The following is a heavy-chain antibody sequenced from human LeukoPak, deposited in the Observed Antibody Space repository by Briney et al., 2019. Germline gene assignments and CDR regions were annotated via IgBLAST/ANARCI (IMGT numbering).Heavy chain of an antibody. J-gene: IGHJ4*02. Sequence: GGSLRLSCAASGFTVSSNYMSWVRQAPGKGLERVSVIYSGGSTYYADSVKGRFTISRDNSKNTLYLQMNSLRAGDTAVYYCARAFYGDYEFDYWGQGTLVTVSS. D-gene: IGHD4-17*01. V-gene: IGHV3-53*01. CDR1: GFTVSSNY. CDR2: IYSGGST. CDR3: ARAFYGDYEFDY.